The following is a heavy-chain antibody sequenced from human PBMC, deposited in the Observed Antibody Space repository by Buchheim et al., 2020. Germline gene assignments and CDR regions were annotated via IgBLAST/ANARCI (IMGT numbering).Heavy chain of an antibody. CDR1: GLTFGEES. CDR3: VRDLSWSFDC. V-gene: IGHV3-48*04. Sequence: EVQLAESGGGLIQPGGSLRLSCSASGLTFGEESMNWVRQAPGKGLEWISRIRRAGGSYGDPVKGRFTISSDNAKSSCYLQMNSLRIEDTAVYFCVRDLSWSFDCWGQG. CDR2: IRRAGG. J-gene: IGHJ4*02. D-gene: IGHD3-3*01.